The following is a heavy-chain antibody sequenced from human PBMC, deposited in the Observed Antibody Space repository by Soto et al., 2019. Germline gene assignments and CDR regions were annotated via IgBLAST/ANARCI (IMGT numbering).Heavy chain of an antibody. D-gene: IGHD2-15*01. CDR1: GFTFSSYG. V-gene: IGHV3-30*18. CDR3: AKDEVLVVAVARDYYGMDV. J-gene: IGHJ6*02. CDR2: ISYDGNNK. Sequence: QVQLVESGGGVVQPGRSLRLSCAASGFTFSSYGMHWVRQAPGKGLVWVAVISYDGNNKYYADSVKGRFTISRDNSKNTLYLQMNSLRAEDTAVYYCAKDEVLVVAVARDYYGMDVWGQGTTVTVSS.